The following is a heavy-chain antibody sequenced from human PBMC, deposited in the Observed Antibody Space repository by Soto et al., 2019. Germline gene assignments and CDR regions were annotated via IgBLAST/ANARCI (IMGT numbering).Heavy chain of an antibody. V-gene: IGHV3-30*18. D-gene: IGHD3-16*01. Sequence: QVQLVESGGGIVQPGRSLKLSCAASGFTFSAYGMHWVRQAPGKGLEWVTFISYDGRSTFYADSVKGRFTISRDNSKNTLYVQMDSLRGDDTAVYYCAKDGADFDLWGQGTMVTVSS. J-gene: IGHJ3*01. CDR3: AKDGADFDL. CDR1: GFTFSAYG. CDR2: ISYDGRST.